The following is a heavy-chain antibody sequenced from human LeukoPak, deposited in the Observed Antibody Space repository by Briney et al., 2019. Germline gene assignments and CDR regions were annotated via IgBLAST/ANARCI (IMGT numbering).Heavy chain of an antibody. CDR3: AREGPRGHTYDLTFGY. Sequence: GGSLRLSCAASGFTFSSYTMNWVRQTPGKGLEWVSYISSSSSTIYYADSVKGRFTVSRDNAKNSLYLQMNSLRAEDTAVYYCAREGPRGHTYDLTFGYWGQGTLVTVSS. CDR1: GFTFSSYT. J-gene: IGHJ4*02. CDR2: ISSSSSTI. V-gene: IGHV3-48*01. D-gene: IGHD5-18*01.